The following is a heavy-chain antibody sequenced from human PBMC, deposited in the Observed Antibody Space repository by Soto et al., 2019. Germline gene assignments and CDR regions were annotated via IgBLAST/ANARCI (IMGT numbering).Heavy chain of an antibody. CDR3: ARQSLGYCSGGSCPKDYYGMDV. D-gene: IGHD2-15*01. V-gene: IGHV5-10-1*01. Sequence: GESLKISCKGSGYSFTSYWISWVRQMPGKGLEWMGRIDPSDSYTNYSPSFQGHVTISADKSISTAYLQWSSLKASDTAMYYCARQSLGYCSGGSCPKDYYGMDVWGQGTTVTVSS. CDR1: GYSFTSYW. CDR2: IDPSDSYT. J-gene: IGHJ6*02.